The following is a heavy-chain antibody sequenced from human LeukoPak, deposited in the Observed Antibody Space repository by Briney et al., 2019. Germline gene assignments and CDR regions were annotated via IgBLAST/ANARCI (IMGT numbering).Heavy chain of an antibody. D-gene: IGHD6-19*01. J-gene: IGHJ5*02. CDR2: IIPILGIA. Sequence: ASVKVSCKASGYTFSNYYMHWVRQAPGQGLEWMGRIIPILGIANYAQKFQGRVTITADKSTSTAYMELSSLRSEDTAVYYCARASQWLVHHWGQGTLVTVSS. CDR1: GYTFSNYY. CDR3: ARASQWLVHH. V-gene: IGHV1-69*04.